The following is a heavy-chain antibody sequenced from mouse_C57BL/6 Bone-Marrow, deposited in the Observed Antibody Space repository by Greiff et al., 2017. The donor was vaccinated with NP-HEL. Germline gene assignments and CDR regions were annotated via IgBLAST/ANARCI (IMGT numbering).Heavy chain of an antibody. J-gene: IGHJ2*01. V-gene: IGHV5-4*01. CDR1: GFTFSSYA. D-gene: IGHD2-4*01. Sequence: EVQRVESGGGLVKPGGSLKLSCAASGFTFSSYAMSWVRQTPEKRLEWVATISDGGSYTYYPDNVKGRFTLSRDNAKNNLYLQMSLLKSEDTAMYYCASRYDYDKGYYFDYWGQGTTLTVSS. CDR3: ASRYDYDKGYYFDY. CDR2: ISDGGSYT.